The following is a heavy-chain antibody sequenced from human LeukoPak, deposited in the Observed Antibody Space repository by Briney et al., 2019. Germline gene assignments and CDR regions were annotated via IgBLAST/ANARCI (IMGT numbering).Heavy chain of an antibody. CDR2: ISSSGSTI. J-gene: IGHJ4*02. CDR1: GFTFSDYY. CDR3: ERGYYYDSSGYYPFDY. V-gene: IGHV3-11*01. Sequence: PGGSLRLSCAASGFTFSDYYMSWIRQAPGKGPEWVSYISSSGSTIYYADSVKGRFTISRDNAKNSLYLQMNSLRAEDTAVYYCERGYYYDSSGYYPFDYWGQGTLVTVSS. D-gene: IGHD3-22*01.